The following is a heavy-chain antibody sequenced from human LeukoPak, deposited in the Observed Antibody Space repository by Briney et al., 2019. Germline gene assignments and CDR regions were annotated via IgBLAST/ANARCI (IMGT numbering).Heavy chain of an antibody. Sequence: SVSVSCTASGGTFSSYAISWERQAPGQGLEWMGGTIPIFGTANYAQKFQGRVTITADESTSTAYMELSSLRSEDTAVYYCARGRTIFGVVTIPDPFDIWGQGTMVTVSS. CDR1: GGTFSSYA. J-gene: IGHJ3*02. CDR3: ARGRTIFGVVTIPDPFDI. CDR2: TIPIFGTA. D-gene: IGHD3-3*01. V-gene: IGHV1-69*01.